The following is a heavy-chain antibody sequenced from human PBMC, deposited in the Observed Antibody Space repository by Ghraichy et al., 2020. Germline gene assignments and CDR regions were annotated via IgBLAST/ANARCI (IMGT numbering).Heavy chain of an antibody. CDR1: GGSISSSSYY. CDR3: ARLPLGYCSGGSCYSGAFDI. J-gene: IGHJ3*02. CDR2: IYYSGST. Sequence: SETLSLTCTVSGGSISSSSYYWGWIRQPPGKGLEWIGSIYYSGSTYYNPSLKSRVTISVDTSKNQFSLKLSSVTAADTAVYYCARLPLGYCSGGSCYSGAFDIWGQGTMVTV. V-gene: IGHV4-39*01. D-gene: IGHD2-15*01.